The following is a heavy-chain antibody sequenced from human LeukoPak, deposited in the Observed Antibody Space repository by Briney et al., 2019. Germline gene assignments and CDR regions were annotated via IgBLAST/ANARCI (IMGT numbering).Heavy chain of an antibody. CDR1: GFTFSSYW. CDR3: ARDQVGALDF. CDR2: MKQDGSTR. D-gene: IGHD1-26*01. J-gene: IGHJ4*02. V-gene: IGHV3-7*01. Sequence: PGGSLILSCAVSGFTFSSYWMAWVRQAPGKGLEWVANMKQDGSTRHYVDSVKGRFTISRDNAKNSLYLQMNSLRAEDTAIYYCARDQVGALDFWGLGSLVTVSS.